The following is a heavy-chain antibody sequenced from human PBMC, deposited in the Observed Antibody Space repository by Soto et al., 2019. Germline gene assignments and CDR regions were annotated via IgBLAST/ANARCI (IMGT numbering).Heavy chain of an antibody. D-gene: IGHD2-2*01. CDR3: ARHRSTASLLDY. Sequence: QVQLQESGPGLVKPSETLSLTCTVSGGSISPYYWSWIRQPPGKGLEWIGYIYSFGSTNYNASLESRVSMSVDTSKNQVSLKLTSVTAADTAVYFCARHRSTASLLDYWGLGTLVTVSS. CDR2: IYSFGST. J-gene: IGHJ4*02. V-gene: IGHV4-59*08. CDR1: GGSISPYY.